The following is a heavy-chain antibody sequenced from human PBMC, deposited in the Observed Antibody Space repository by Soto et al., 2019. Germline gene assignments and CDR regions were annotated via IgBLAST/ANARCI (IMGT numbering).Heavy chain of an antibody. CDR1: GYSFTSLH. D-gene: IGHD3-10*01. CDR3: ARGSPGPVDH. J-gene: IGHJ4*02. Sequence: QVQLVQSGAEVRRPGASVKVSCKASGYSFTSLHFNWVRQATGQGLEWIGWMNPHSGETGYAQRFQGRVTMTRDISLSTAYMELRSLTSHDTAVYFCARGSPGPVDHWGQGTLDTVSS. V-gene: IGHV1-8*01. CDR2: MNPHSGET.